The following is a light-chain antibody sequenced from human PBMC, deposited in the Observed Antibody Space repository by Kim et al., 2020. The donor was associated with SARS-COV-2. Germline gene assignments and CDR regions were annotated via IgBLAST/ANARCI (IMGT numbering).Light chain of an antibody. CDR3: QQCDTSPHT. Sequence: EIVLTQSPGTLSLSPGERATLTCRASQSVASNHLAWFQQKPGQAPRLLIYGTSSRATVIPDRFSASESGTDFTLTISRLEPEDFAVYYCQQCDTSPHTLGKGTKVE. CDR1: QSVASNH. V-gene: IGKV3-20*01. CDR2: GTS. J-gene: IGKJ2*01.